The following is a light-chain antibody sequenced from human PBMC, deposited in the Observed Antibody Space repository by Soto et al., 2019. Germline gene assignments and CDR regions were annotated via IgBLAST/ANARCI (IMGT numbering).Light chain of an antibody. Sequence: EIVLTQSPGTLSLSPGERATLSCRTSQSVISTSLAWYQQKPGQAPRLLIYGASNRATGIPDRFSGSGSGTDFTLTINRLEPEDLAMYYCQQYGSSPLTFGGGTKVEIK. V-gene: IGKV3-20*01. CDR2: GAS. CDR1: QSVISTS. CDR3: QQYGSSPLT. J-gene: IGKJ4*01.